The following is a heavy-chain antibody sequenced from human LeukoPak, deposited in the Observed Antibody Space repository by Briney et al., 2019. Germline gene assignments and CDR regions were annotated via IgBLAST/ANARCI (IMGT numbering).Heavy chain of an antibody. CDR1: GYTFTSYA. CDR3: ARGLGTGMVIWFDP. D-gene: IGHD5-18*01. Sequence: ASVKVSCKASGYTFTSYAIHWVRQAPGQRLEWMGWINAGNGNTKYSQKLQGRVTITRDTSASTAYTELSSLRSEDTAVYYCARGLGTGMVIWFDPWGQGTLVTVSS. J-gene: IGHJ5*02. V-gene: IGHV1-3*01. CDR2: INAGNGNT.